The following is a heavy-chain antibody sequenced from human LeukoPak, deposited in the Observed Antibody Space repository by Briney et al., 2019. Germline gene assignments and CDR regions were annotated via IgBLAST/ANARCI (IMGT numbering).Heavy chain of an antibody. V-gene: IGHV3-7*03. CDR1: GLTFSSYW. CDR3: AKDPKWELGDCFDY. CDR2: IKQDGSEK. Sequence: GGSLRLSCAASGLTFSSYWMSWVRQAPGKGLEWVANIKQDGSEKYYVDSVKGRFTISRDNAKNTLYLQMNSLRAEDTALYYCAKDPKWELGDCFDYWGQGTLVTVSS. D-gene: IGHD1-26*01. J-gene: IGHJ4*02.